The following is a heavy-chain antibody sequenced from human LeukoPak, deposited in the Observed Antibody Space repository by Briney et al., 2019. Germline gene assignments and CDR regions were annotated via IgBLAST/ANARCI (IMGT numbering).Heavy chain of an antibody. CDR2: IKADGSGT. CDR1: GYTFCNYR. CDR3: ARLVNRAFDV. V-gene: IGHV3-7*05. Sequence: PGGSLRLSCAASGYTFCNYRMSWVPDAPGKGREWGANIKADGSGTSYVDSVRGRVTISRDNAKNSLDLQMNSVRAEDTAVYYGARLVNRAFDVWGQGTMVIVSS. D-gene: IGHD3-9*01. J-gene: IGHJ3*01.